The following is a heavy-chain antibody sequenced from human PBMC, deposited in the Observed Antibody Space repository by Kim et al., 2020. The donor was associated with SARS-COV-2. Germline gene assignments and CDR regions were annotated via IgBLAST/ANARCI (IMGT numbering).Heavy chain of an antibody. Sequence: SETLSLTCAVYGGSFSGYYWSWIRQPPGKGLEWIGEINHSGSTNYNPSLKSRVTISVDTSKNQFSLKLSSVTAADTAVYYCARGRSSSWHAVRYFDYWGQGTLVTVSS. V-gene: IGHV4-34*01. CDR2: INHSGST. CDR1: GGSFSGYY. CDR3: ARGRSSSWHAVRYFDY. D-gene: IGHD6-13*01. J-gene: IGHJ4*02.